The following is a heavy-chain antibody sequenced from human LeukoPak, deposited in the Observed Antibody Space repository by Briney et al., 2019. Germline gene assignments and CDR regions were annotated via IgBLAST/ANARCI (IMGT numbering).Heavy chain of an antibody. CDR1: RGTFSSYA. Sequence: SVKVSCKASRGTFSSYAISCVRQAPGQRVEWMGRIIPIFGIANYAQKFQGRLTITADKHTITAYMELSSLRSEDTAVYYCARREVEYYDSSGYYPAWGQGTLVTVSS. CDR2: IIPIFGIA. D-gene: IGHD3-22*01. J-gene: IGHJ5*02. V-gene: IGHV1-69*04. CDR3: ARREVEYYDSSGYYPA.